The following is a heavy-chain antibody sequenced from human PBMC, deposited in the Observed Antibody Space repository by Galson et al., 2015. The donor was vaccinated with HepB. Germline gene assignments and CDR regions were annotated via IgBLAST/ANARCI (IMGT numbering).Heavy chain of an antibody. CDR2: IYPGDSDT. V-gene: IGHV5-51*01. J-gene: IGHJ6*02. CDR1: GYSFTSYW. CDR3: ARYSYSSGRNYYGMDV. Sequence: QSGAEVKKPGEYLKISCKGSGYSFTSYWIGWVRQMPGKGLEWMGIIYPGDSDTRYSPSFQGQVTISADKSISTAYLQWSSLKASDTAMYYCARYSYSSGRNYYGMDVWGQGTLVTVSS. D-gene: IGHD6-19*01.